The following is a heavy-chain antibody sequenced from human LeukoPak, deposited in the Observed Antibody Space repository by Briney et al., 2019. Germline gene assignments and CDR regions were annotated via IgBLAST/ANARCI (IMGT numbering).Heavy chain of an antibody. V-gene: IGHV3-48*03. CDR1: GFTFSSYE. D-gene: IGHD1-26*01. CDR2: ISNSGSTI. Sequence: GGSLRLSCAASGFTFSSYEMNWVRQAPRKGLEWVSYISNSGSTIYYADSVKGRFTISRDNAKNSLHLQMNSLRAEDTAVYYCASRIMGARFDYWGQGTLVTVSS. J-gene: IGHJ4*02. CDR3: ASRIMGARFDY.